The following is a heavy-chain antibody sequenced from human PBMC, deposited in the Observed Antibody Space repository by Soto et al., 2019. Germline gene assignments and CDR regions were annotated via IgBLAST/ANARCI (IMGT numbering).Heavy chain of an antibody. V-gene: IGHV1-8*01. Sequence: ASVKVSCKASAYTFTSYDINWVRQATGQGLEWMGWMNPNSGNTGYAQKFQGRVTITRETSASTAYMELTSLRSEDTAVYYCAREPLCGGRCYDNYFDPWGQGTLVTVSS. CDR2: MNPNSGNT. CDR1: AYTFTSYD. CDR3: AREPLCGGRCYDNYFDP. D-gene: IGHD2-15*01. J-gene: IGHJ5*02.